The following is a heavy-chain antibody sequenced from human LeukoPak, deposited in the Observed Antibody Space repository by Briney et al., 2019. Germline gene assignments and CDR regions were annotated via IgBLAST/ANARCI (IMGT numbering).Heavy chain of an antibody. V-gene: IGHV4-4*07. CDR1: GGSISSYY. J-gene: IGHJ4*02. Sequence: SETPSLTCTVSGGSISSYYWSLVRQPAREGLGWVGGIFTSGSTNYNPSLKSRVTMSVDTSKNQFSLKLSSVTAADTAVYYCAREPEREDTAMVPNFDYWGQGTLVTVSS. D-gene: IGHD5-18*01. CDR2: IFTSGST. CDR3: AREPEREDTAMVPNFDY.